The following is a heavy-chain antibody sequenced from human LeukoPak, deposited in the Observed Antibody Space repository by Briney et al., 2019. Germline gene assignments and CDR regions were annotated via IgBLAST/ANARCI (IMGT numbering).Heavy chain of an antibody. CDR1: GFTFSSYG. CDR2: ISYDGSNK. D-gene: IGHD3-10*01. CDR3: AKDSLRYYGSGRVHFDY. Sequence: QSGGSLRLSCVASGFTFSSYGIHWVRQAPGKGLEWVAVISYDGSNKYYADSVKGRFTISRDNSKNTLYLQMNSLRAEDTAVYYCAKDSLRYYGSGRVHFDYWGQGTLVTVSS. J-gene: IGHJ4*02. V-gene: IGHV3-30*18.